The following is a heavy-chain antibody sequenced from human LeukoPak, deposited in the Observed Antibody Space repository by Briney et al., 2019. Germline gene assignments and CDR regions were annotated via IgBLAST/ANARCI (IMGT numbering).Heavy chain of an antibody. J-gene: IGHJ4*02. CDR3: ARAYSGYDVDY. CDR2: INHSGST. Sequence: PSETLSLTCAVYGGSFSGYYWSWIRQPLGKGLEWIGEINHSGSTNYNPSLKSRVTISVDTSKSQFSLKLSSVTAADTAVYYCARAYSGYDVDYWGQGTLVTVSS. CDR1: GGSFSGYY. D-gene: IGHD5-12*01. V-gene: IGHV4-34*01.